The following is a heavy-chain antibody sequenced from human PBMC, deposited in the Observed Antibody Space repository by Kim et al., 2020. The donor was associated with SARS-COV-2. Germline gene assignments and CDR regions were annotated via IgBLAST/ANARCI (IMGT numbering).Heavy chain of an antibody. CDR3: TTGQLRYFDWLWNYYYGMDV. D-gene: IGHD3-9*01. CDR1: GFTFSNAW. CDR2: IKSKTDGGTT. J-gene: IGHJ6*02. V-gene: IGHV3-15*01. Sequence: GGSLRLSCAASGFTFSNAWMSWVRQAPGKGLEWVGRIKSKTDGGTTDYAAPVKGRFTISRDDSKNTLYLQMNSLKTEDTAVYYCTTGQLRYFDWLWNYYYGMDVWGQGTTVTVSS.